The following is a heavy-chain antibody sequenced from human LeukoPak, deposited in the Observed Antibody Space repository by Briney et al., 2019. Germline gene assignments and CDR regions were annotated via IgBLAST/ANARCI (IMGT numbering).Heavy chain of an antibody. CDR2: IKQDGSEK. V-gene: IGHV3-7*01. Sequence: GGSLRLSRAVSAFTFSSYWMSWVRQAPGKGLEWVANIKQDGSEKYYVDSVKGRFTISRDNAKNSLYLQMNSLRAEDTAVYYCARDVDSSRGVITYWGQGTLVTVSS. CDR1: AFTFSSYW. D-gene: IGHD2-21*01. J-gene: IGHJ4*02. CDR3: ARDVDSSRGVITY.